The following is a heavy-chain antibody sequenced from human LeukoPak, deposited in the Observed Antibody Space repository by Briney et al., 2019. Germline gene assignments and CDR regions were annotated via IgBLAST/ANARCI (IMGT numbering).Heavy chain of an antibody. J-gene: IGHJ5*02. CDR2: ISGSGGST. D-gene: IGHD3-10*01. Sequence: GGSLRLSCAASGFTFSSYAMSWVRQAPGKGLEWVSAISGSGGSTYYADSVKGRFTISRDNSKNTLYLQMNSLRAEDTAVYYCAKAMVGGVMGWSAPGGQGPLSTVS. V-gene: IGHV3-23*01. CDR1: GFTFSSYA. CDR3: AKAMVGGVMGWSAP.